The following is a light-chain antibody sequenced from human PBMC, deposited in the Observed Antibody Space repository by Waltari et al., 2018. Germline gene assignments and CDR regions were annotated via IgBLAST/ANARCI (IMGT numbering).Light chain of an antibody. CDR1: QYLSNY. Sequence: IHMTQSPPSLSASIGDRVTITCRASQYLSNYLAWFQQRPGKAPKLLIYEASTLQRGVPSRFSGSGSGTDFTLTITSLQSDDFATYYCQQYFNYPRTFGQGTKVEIK. J-gene: IGKJ1*01. V-gene: IGKV1-8*01. CDR3: QQYFNYPRT. CDR2: EAS.